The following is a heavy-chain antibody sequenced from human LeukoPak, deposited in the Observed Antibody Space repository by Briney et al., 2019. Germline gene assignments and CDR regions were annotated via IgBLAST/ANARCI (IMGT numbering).Heavy chain of an antibody. Sequence: ASVKVSCKASGYTFTGYYMHWVRQAPGQGLEWMGRINPNSGGTNYAQKFQGRVTMTRDTSISTAYMELSRLRSDDTAVYCCASDESYCSSTSCYTPYGMDVWGQGPTVTVSS. V-gene: IGHV1-2*06. CDR3: ASDESYCSSTSCYTPYGMDV. CDR2: INPNSGGT. D-gene: IGHD2-2*02. CDR1: GYTFTGYY. J-gene: IGHJ6*02.